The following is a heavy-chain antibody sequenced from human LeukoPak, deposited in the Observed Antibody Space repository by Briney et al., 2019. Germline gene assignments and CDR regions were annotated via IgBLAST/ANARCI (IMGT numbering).Heavy chain of an antibody. CDR1: GYTFTSYG. CDR3: ARVGSGSYSYHYYMDV. CDR2: ISAYNGNT. D-gene: IGHD1-26*01. V-gene: IGHV1-18*01. Sequence: ASVKVFCRASGYTFTSYGISWVRQAPGQGLEWMGWISAYNGNTNYAQKLQGRVTMTTDTSTSTAYMELRSLRSDDTAVYYCARVGSGSYSYHYYMDVWGKGTTVTVSS. J-gene: IGHJ6*03.